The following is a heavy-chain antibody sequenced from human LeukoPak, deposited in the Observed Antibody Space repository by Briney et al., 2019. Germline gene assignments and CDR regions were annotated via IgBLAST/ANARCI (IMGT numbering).Heavy chain of an antibody. V-gene: IGHV3-7*01. CDR1: GFTFSSYW. D-gene: IGHD3-16*01. CDR2: IKQDGSEK. Sequence: PGGSLRLSCAASGFTFSSYWMSWVRQAPGKGLEWVANIKQDGSEKYYVDSVKGRFTISRDNAKNSLYLQMNSLRAEDTAVYYCARRGIESYYYYMDVWGKGTTVTVSS. CDR3: ARRGIESYYYYMDV. J-gene: IGHJ6*03.